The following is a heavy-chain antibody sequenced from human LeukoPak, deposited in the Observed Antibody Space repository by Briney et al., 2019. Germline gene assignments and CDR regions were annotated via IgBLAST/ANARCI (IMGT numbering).Heavy chain of an antibody. Sequence: GGSLRLSCAASGFTFRNYAMSWVRQAPGKGLEWVSGISGSGTSTYYADSVKGRFTISRDNSKNTLYLQMNSLRAEDTAVYYCASRNYYDSSGYYYYYFDYWGQGILVTVSS. CDR1: GFTFRNYA. V-gene: IGHV3-23*01. CDR3: ASRNYYDSSGYYYYYFDY. D-gene: IGHD3-22*01. J-gene: IGHJ4*02. CDR2: ISGSGTST.